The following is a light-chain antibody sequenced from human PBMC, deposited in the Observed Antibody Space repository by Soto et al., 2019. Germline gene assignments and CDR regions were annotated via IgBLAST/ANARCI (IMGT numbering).Light chain of an antibody. J-gene: IGLJ1*01. Sequence: QSVLTQPASVSGSPGQSITIPCTGTSSDVGRYDFVSWYQQYPDKVPRVTIYEVTKRPSGVSNRFSGSKSGNTAFLTISGLQAEDEADYYCCSDAGSGVYVFGTGTKVTVL. CDR1: SSDVGRYDF. V-gene: IGLV2-23*02. CDR2: EVT. CDR3: CSDAGSGVYV.